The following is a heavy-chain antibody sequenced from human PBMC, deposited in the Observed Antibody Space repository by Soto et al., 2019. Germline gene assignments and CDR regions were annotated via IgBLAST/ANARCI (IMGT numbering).Heavy chain of an antibody. Sequence: EVQLLESGGGLVQPGGSLRVSCAASGFAFNIYAMSWVRQAPGKGLEWVSVISGSADSTNYADSVKGRFTISRDNSKNTVYLQMNSLRVEDTAVYYCAKDRNHYGSGSYFDYWGQGPLVTVSS. D-gene: IGHD3-10*01. CDR3: AKDRNHYGSGSYFDY. CDR1: GFAFNIYA. V-gene: IGHV3-23*01. CDR2: ISGSADST. J-gene: IGHJ4*02.